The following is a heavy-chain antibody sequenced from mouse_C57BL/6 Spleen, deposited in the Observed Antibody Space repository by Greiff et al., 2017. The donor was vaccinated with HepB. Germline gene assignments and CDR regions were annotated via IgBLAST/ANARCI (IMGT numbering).Heavy chain of an antibody. D-gene: IGHD2-3*01. CDR1: GFTFSDYG. CDR3: ARDDGYYFYYAMDY. J-gene: IGHJ4*01. Sequence: EVQRVESGGGLVKPGGSLKLSCAASGFTFSDYGMHWVRQAPEKGLEWVAYISSGSSTIYYADTVKGRFTISRDNAKNTLFLQMTSLRSEDTAMYYCARDDGYYFYYAMDYWGQGTSVTVSS. CDR2: ISSGSSTI. V-gene: IGHV5-17*01.